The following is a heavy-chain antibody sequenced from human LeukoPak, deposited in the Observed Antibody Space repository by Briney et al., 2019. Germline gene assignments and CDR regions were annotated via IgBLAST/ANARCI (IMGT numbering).Heavy chain of an antibody. CDR1: GFTFSSYG. CDR2: IRYDGSNK. D-gene: IGHD6-6*01. CDR3: AKGRSSSSEYEAFDI. Sequence: PGGSLRLSCAASGFTFSSYGMHWVRQAPGKGLEWVAFIRYDGSNKYYADSVKGRFTISRDNSKNTLYLQMNSLRAEDTAVYYCAKGRSSSSEYEAFDIWGQGTMVTVSS. V-gene: IGHV3-30*02. J-gene: IGHJ3*02.